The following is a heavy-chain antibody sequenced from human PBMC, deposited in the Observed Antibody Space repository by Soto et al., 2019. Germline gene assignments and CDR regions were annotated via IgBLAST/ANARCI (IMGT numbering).Heavy chain of an antibody. Sequence: QVQLVESGGGVVQPGRSLRLSCAASGFTFSSYAMHWVRQAPGKGLEWVAVISYDGSNKYYADSVKGRFTISRDNSKNTLYLQMNSLRAEDTAVYYCARQIFDSSGYFTWGYFDYWGQGTLVTVSS. CDR2: ISYDGSNK. V-gene: IGHV3-30-3*01. CDR1: GFTFSSYA. D-gene: IGHD3-22*01. J-gene: IGHJ4*02. CDR3: ARQIFDSSGYFTWGYFDY.